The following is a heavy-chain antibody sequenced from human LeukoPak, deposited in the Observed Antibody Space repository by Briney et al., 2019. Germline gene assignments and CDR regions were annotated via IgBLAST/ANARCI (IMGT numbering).Heavy chain of an antibody. D-gene: IGHD3-10*01. CDR1: GGSISSGGYY. CDR2: IYYSGST. CDR3: ARVTMVRGLLFDY. J-gene: IGHJ4*02. Sequence: SETLSLTCTVSGGSISSGGYYWSWIRQHPGKGLEWIGYIYYSGSTYYNPSLKSRVTISVDTSKNQFSLKLSSVTAADTAVYYCARVTMVRGLLFDYWGQGTLVTVSS. V-gene: IGHV4-31*03.